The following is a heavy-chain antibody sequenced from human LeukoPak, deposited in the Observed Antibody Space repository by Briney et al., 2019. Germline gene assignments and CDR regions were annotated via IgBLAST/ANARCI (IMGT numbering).Heavy chain of an antibody. CDR1: GGSFSGYY. CDR3: ARTKVPYYMDV. Sequence: PSETLSLTCAVYGGSFSGYYWSWIRQPPGKGLEWIGEINHSGSTNYNPSLKSRVTISVDTSKNQFSLKLSSVTAADTAVYYCARTKVPYYMDVWGKGTTVTVSS. CDR2: INHSGST. D-gene: IGHD4-11*01. J-gene: IGHJ6*03. V-gene: IGHV4-34*01.